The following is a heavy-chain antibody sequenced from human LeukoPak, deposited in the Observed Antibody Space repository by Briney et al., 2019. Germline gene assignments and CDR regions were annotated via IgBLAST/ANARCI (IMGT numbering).Heavy chain of an antibody. CDR3: AKGVVGATRGDCFDY. D-gene: IGHD1-26*01. CDR2: ISGSGGST. CDR1: GFTFSSYA. Sequence: GGSLRLSCAAFGFTFSSYAMSWVRQAPGKGLEWVSAISGSGGSTYYADSVKGRFTISRDNSKNTLYLQMNSLRAEDTAVYYCAKGVVGATRGDCFDYWGQGTLVTVSS. V-gene: IGHV3-23*01. J-gene: IGHJ4*02.